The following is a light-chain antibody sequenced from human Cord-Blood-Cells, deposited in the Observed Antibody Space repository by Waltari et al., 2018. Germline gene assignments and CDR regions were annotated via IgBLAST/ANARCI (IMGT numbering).Light chain of an antibody. V-gene: IGKV3-11*01. Sequence: EIVLTQSPATLSLSPGERATLSCRASQRVSSYLACYQQKPGQAPRLLIYDASNRATGIPARFSGSGSGTDFTLTSSSLEPEDFAVYYCQQRSNWPRTFGQGTKVEIK. CDR3: QQRSNWPRT. J-gene: IGKJ1*01. CDR1: QRVSSY. CDR2: DAS.